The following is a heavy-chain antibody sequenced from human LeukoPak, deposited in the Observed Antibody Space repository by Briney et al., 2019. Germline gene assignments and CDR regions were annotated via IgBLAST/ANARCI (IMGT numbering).Heavy chain of an antibody. CDR2: MSGGGDST. D-gene: IGHD3-10*01. CDR3: AKGSGSYGPYYFDY. CDR1: GFTFSGYV. Sequence: PGGSLRLSCAGSGFTFSGYVMSWVRQAPGKGLEWVSAMSGGGDSTYDADSVKGRFTISRDNSKNTLYLQMNSLRAEDTAVYYCAKGSGSYGPYYFDYWGQGTLVIVSS. J-gene: IGHJ4*02. V-gene: IGHV3-23*01.